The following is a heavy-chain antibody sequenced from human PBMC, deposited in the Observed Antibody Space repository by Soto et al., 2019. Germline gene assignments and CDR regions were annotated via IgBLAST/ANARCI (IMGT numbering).Heavy chain of an antibody. D-gene: IGHD1-26*01. J-gene: IGHJ3*02. Sequence: QVQLVESGGGVVQPGRSLRLSCAASGFTFSSYGMHWVRQAPGKGLEWVAVIWYDGSNKYYADSVKGRFTISRDNSKNTLYLQMNSLRAEDTAVYYCAREGVGATADACDIWGQGTRVTVSS. CDR1: GFTFSSYG. CDR3: AREGVGATADACDI. V-gene: IGHV3-33*01. CDR2: IWYDGSNK.